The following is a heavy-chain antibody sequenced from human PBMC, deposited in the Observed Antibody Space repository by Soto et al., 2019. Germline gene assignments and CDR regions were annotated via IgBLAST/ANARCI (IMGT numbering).Heavy chain of an antibody. CDR1: GYSFTSYW. D-gene: IGHD6-19*01. J-gene: IGHJ4*02. Sequence: HGESLKISCKGSGYSFTSYWIGWVRQMPGKGLEWMGIIYPGDSDTRYSPSFQGQVTISADKSISTAYLQWSSLKASDTAMYYCARSGGDPQEWLPALYFFDYWGQGTLVTVSS. CDR3: ARSGGDPQEWLPALYFFDY. V-gene: IGHV5-51*01. CDR2: IYPGDSDT.